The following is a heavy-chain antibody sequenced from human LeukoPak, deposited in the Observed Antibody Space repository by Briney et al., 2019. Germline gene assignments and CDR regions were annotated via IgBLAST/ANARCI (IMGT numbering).Heavy chain of an antibody. D-gene: IGHD6-13*01. CDR1: GFTFSSYA. V-gene: IGHV3-7*03. CDR3: ASYPTPGIAAAGTFNY. J-gene: IGHJ4*02. CDR2: IKQDGNEK. Sequence: GGSLRLSCAASGFTFSSYAMNWVRQAPGKGLEWVANIKQDGNEKNYVDSVRGRFTISRDNAKNSLYLQMNSLRAEDTAVYYCASYPTPGIAAAGTFNYWGQGTLVAVSS.